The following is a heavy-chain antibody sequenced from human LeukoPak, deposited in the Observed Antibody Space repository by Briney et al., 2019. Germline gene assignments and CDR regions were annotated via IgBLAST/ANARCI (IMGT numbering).Heavy chain of an antibody. Sequence: GGSLRLSCAPSGFTFSRHGMHWVRQAPGKGPEWVAIMSNDGSRKYYAHSVEGRFTISRDNSKNTLYLQMDSLRAEDTAVYYCARDRAWNYFDYWGQGTLVTVSS. CDR3: ARDRAWNYFDY. V-gene: IGHV3-30*03. D-gene: IGHD3-3*01. CDR2: MSNDGSRK. J-gene: IGHJ4*02. CDR1: GFTFSRHG.